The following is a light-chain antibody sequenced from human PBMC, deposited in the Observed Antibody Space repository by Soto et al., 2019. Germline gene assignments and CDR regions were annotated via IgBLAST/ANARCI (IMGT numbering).Light chain of an antibody. CDR3: SSYTSSSTPYV. CDR2: EVT. CDR1: SGDIGSYNR. J-gene: IGLJ1*01. V-gene: IGLV2-14*01. Sequence: QSALTQPASVSGSPGQSITISFTGTSGDIGSYNRVSWYQQHPGKAPKLIIYEVTDRPSGVSNRFSGSKSGNTASLTISGLQAEDEAEYYCSSYTSSSTPYVFGTGTKLTVL.